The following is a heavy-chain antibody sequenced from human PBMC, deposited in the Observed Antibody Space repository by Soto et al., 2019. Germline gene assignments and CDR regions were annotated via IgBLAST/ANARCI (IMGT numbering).Heavy chain of an antibody. CDR3: ARDIESVTAKHFFYYYAMDV. J-gene: IGHJ6*02. CDR1: GHTFTSYG. V-gene: IGHV1-18*01. Sequence: ASVKVSCKASGHTFTSYGISWVRQAPGQGLEWMGWVSANNGHTNYAQNLQGRVSMTTDTSTSTAYMELRGLTFDDTAVYYCARDIESVTAKHFFYYYAMDVWGQGTTVTVSS. D-gene: IGHD2-8*01. CDR2: VSANNGHT.